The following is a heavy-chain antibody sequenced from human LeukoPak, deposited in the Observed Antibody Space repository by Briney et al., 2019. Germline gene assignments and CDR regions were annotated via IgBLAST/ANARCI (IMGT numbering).Heavy chain of an antibody. J-gene: IGHJ4*02. CDR1: GFTFSSYG. D-gene: IGHD2-15*01. CDR3: AKNWGVVVVAATYFDY. CDR2: ISYDGSNK. V-gene: IGHV3-30*18. Sequence: GRSLRLSCAASGFTFSSYGMHWVRQAPGKGLEWVAVISYDGSNKYYADSVKGQFTISKDNSKNTLYLQMNSLRAEDTAVYYCAKNWGVVVVAATYFDYWGQGTLVTVSS.